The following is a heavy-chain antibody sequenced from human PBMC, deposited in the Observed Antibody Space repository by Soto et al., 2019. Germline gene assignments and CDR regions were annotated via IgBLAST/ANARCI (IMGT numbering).Heavy chain of an antibody. V-gene: IGHV4-59*04. D-gene: IGHD2-15*01. CDR3: ARQGIVVVVAATRDAFDI. Sequence: PSETLSLTCTVSGGSISNYYWSWIRQPPGKGLEWIGYIYYSGSTYYNPSLKSRVTISVDTSKNQFSLKLSSVTAADTAVYYCARQGIVVVVAATRDAFDIWGQGTMVTVSS. CDR2: IYYSGST. J-gene: IGHJ3*02. CDR1: GGSISNYY.